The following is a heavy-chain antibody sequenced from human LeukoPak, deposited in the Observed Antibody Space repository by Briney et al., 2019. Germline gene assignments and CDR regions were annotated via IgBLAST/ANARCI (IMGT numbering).Heavy chain of an antibody. J-gene: IGHJ4*02. Sequence: EASVKVSCKASGYTFTSYYMHWVRQAPGQGLEWMGIINPSGGSTSYAQKFQGRVTMTRDTSTSTVYMELSSLRSEDTAVYYCAKDLGGAYYDILTGYYRGPDYWGQGTLVTVSS. D-gene: IGHD3-9*01. CDR1: GYTFTSYY. CDR3: AKDLGGAYYDILTGYYRGPDY. CDR2: INPSGGST. V-gene: IGHV1-46*01.